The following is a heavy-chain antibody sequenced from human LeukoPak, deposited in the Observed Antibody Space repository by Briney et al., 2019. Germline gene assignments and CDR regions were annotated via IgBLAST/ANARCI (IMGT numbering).Heavy chain of an antibody. Sequence: GGSLRLSCAASGCTFNRSWMSWVRQAPGKGLGWVAKIKQEGRGNNYVDFGKGRFTVSRDNATNSLYLQMKSLRAEDTAVFYCARAQFTMFRGVAIPLFDYWGQGTLVTVSS. CDR1: GCTFNRSW. CDR3: ARAQFTMFRGVAIPLFDY. V-gene: IGHV3-7*03. D-gene: IGHD3-10*01. J-gene: IGHJ4*02. CDR2: IKQEGRGN.